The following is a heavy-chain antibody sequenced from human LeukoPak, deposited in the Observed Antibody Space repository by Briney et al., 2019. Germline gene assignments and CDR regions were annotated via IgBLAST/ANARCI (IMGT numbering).Heavy chain of an antibody. D-gene: IGHD1-14*01. Sequence: AAVKVSSNAHGYTLTRDNMHWVRYAPVQGPEWMGIIHPSGGSTSYAKKLQGSVTITRKKSMTTASMEVSCLPSEDTAVYYCARGEPAYYFDYWGQGTMVIVSS. V-gene: IGHV1-46*01. CDR3: ARGEPAYYFDY. CDR2: IHPSGGST. J-gene: IGHJ4*02. CDR1: GYTLTRDN.